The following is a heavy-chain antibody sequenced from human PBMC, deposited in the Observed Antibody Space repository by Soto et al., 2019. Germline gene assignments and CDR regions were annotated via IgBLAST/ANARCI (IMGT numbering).Heavy chain of an antibody. CDR1: GFTFSSYG. J-gene: IGHJ4*02. Sequence: GGSLRLSCAASGFTFSSYGMHWVRQAPGKGLEWVAVISYDGSNKYYADSVKGRFTISRDNSKNTLYLQMNSLRAEDTAVYYCASPSRGDGYSRHFDYWGQGTLVTVSS. D-gene: IGHD4-4*01. CDR2: ISYDGSNK. CDR3: ASPSRGDGYSRHFDY. V-gene: IGHV3-30*03.